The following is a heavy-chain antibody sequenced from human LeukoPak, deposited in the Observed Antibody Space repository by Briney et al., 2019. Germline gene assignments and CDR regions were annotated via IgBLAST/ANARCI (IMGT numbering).Heavy chain of an antibody. V-gene: IGHV3-23*01. CDR2: ISGSGGST. CDR3: AKDPSEYYYDSSGYWGDFDY. CDR1: GFTFSSYA. Sequence: SGGSLRLSCAASGFTFSSYAMSWVRQAPGKGLEWVSAISGSGGSTYYADSVKGRFTISRDNSKNTLYVQMNSLRAEDTAVYYCAKDPSEYYYDSSGYWGDFDYWGQGTLVTVFS. D-gene: IGHD3-22*01. J-gene: IGHJ4*02.